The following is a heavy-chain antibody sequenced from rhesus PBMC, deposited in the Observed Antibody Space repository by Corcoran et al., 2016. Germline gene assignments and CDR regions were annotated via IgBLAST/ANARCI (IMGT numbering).Heavy chain of an antibody. CDR1: GSTFTDYS. D-gene: IGHD2-21*01. CDR3: ARGDCTGNGCFMVDY. V-gene: IGHV1S2*01. J-gene: IGHJ4*01. CDR2: NNPYTDNT. Sequence: QVQLVQSGAEVKKPGSSVKVSCNASGSTFTDYSMHWVRQAPRQGLDLMGWNNPYTDNTKYDKKVQGRVNKTRDISTRTTDMELSSLRTEETAVYYCARGDCTGNGCFMVDYWGQGVLVTVSS.